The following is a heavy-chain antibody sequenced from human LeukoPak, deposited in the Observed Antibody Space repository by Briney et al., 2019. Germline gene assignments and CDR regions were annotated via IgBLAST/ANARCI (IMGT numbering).Heavy chain of an antibody. V-gene: IGHV3-23*01. J-gene: IGHJ4*02. D-gene: IGHD3-10*01. Sequence: PGGSLRLSCAASGFTFSSYAMSWVRQAPGKGLEWVSGISDSGGTTKYADSVKGRFTISRDNSKNTLYLQLDSLRVEDSAIYYCAKDWDHYSSGSRPYYFDYWGQGTLVTVSS. CDR3: AKDWDHYSSGSRPYYFDY. CDR1: GFTFSSYA. CDR2: ISDSGGTT.